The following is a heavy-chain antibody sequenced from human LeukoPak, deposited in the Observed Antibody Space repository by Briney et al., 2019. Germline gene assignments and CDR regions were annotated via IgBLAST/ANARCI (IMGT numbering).Heavy chain of an antibody. J-gene: IGHJ4*02. D-gene: IGHD3-10*01. CDR2: IKKDGSEK. V-gene: IGHV3-7*01. Sequence: GGSLRLSCAASGFTFSRYWMSWVRQAPGKGLEWVANIKKDGSEKYYVDSVKGRFTISRDNAKNSLCLQMNSLRAEDTAVYYCARLLVYNSGGEAFDYWGPGTLVTVSS. CDR1: GFTFSRYW. CDR3: ARLLVYNSGGEAFDY.